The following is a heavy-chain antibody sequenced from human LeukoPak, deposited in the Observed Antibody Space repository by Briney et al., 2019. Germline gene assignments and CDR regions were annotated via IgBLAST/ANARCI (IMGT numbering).Heavy chain of an antibody. J-gene: IGHJ6*03. D-gene: IGHD3-10*01. Sequence: GASVKVSCKASGGTFSSYAISWVRQAPGQGLEWMGRIIPIFGTANYAQKFQGRVTITTDESTSTAYMELSSLRSEDTAVYYCARVPYYGSGIHYYYMDVWGKGTTVTVSS. V-gene: IGHV1-69*05. CDR1: GGTFSSYA. CDR2: IIPIFGTA. CDR3: ARVPYYGSGIHYYYMDV.